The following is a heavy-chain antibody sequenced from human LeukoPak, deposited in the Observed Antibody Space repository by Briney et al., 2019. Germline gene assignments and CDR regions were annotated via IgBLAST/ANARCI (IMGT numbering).Heavy chain of an antibody. V-gene: IGHV5-51*01. D-gene: IGHD1-26*01. CDR3: ARNPNRLGATGGVDY. CDR1: GYSFTTYW. CDR2: IYPGDSDT. Sequence: GESLEISCKGSGYSFTTYWIGWVRQMPGKGLEWMGIIYPGDSDTTYSPSFQGQVTISADKSISTAYLQWSSLKASDTAMYYCARNPNRLGATGGVDYWGQGTLVTVSS. J-gene: IGHJ4*02.